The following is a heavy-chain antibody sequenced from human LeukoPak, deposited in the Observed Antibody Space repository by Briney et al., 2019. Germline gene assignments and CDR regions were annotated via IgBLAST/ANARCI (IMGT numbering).Heavy chain of an antibody. J-gene: IGHJ4*02. D-gene: IGHD6-19*01. Sequence: SETLSLTCTVSGDSISSYYWSWIRQPAGKGLAWIGRIYTSGNTNYNPSLKSRVTISVDKSKNQFSLKLSSVTAADTAVYYCARVSSGRTNFDYWGQGTLVTVSS. V-gene: IGHV4-4*07. CDR3: ARVSSGRTNFDY. CDR2: IYTSGNT. CDR1: GDSISSYY.